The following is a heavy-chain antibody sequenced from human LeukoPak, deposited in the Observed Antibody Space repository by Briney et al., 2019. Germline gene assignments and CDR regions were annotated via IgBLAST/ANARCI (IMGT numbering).Heavy chain of an antibody. CDR3: ARVPNYYYDSSGYYFDY. Sequence: SETLSLTCTVSGGSISSGSYYWSWIRQPAGKGLEWLGRIYTSGSTNYNPSLKSRVTISVDRSKNQFSLKLSSVTAADTAVYYCARVPNYYYDSSGYYFDYWGQGTLVTVSS. V-gene: IGHV4-61*02. J-gene: IGHJ4*02. D-gene: IGHD3-22*01. CDR1: GGSISSGSYY. CDR2: IYTSGST.